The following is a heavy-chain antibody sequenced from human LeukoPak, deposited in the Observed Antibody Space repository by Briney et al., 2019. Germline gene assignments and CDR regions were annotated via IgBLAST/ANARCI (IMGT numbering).Heavy chain of an antibody. Sequence: PSETLPLTCAVSGGSFSGYYWRWIRQPPGKGLEWIGEINHSGSTNYNPSLKSRVTISVDTSKNQFSLQLSSVTAAGTAVYYCARGSKLTRGTYRYTEYYYNYYMYGGRKGTTVTVSS. V-gene: IGHV4-34*01. CDR2: INHSGST. D-gene: IGHD3-16*02. CDR3: ARGSKLTRGTYRYTEYYYNYYMYG. J-gene: IGHJ6*03. CDR1: GGSFSGYY.